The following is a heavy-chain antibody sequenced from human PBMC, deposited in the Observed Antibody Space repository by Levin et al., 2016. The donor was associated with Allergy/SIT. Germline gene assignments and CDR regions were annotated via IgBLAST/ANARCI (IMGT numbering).Heavy chain of an antibody. CDR2: IGGGSRNK. J-gene: IGHJ3*02. CDR3: AKDAWSANGVFDPFDI. CDR1: GFTFSSYS. D-gene: IGHD3-3*01. Sequence: GESLKISCAASGFTFSSYSMNWVRQAPGKGLEWVSHIGGGSRNKTYGDSVRGRFVVSRDDSKNTLYLQMNSLRAEDTALYYCAKDAWSANGVFDPFDIWGQGTMVTVSS. V-gene: IGHV3-23*01.